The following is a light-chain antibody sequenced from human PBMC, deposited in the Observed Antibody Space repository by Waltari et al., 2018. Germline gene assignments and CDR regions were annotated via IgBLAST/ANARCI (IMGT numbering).Light chain of an antibody. CDR1: SGHTSNI. Sequence: QLLLTQSPSASASLGASVKLTCTLSSGHTSNIIAWHQQQPEKGPRYLMKVNSDGSHSKGDEIPDRFSGSSSGAGRYLTISSVQSEDEADYYCQTGGHGTWVFGGGTKLTVL. CDR2: VNSDGSH. J-gene: IGLJ3*02. V-gene: IGLV4-69*01. CDR3: QTGGHGTWV.